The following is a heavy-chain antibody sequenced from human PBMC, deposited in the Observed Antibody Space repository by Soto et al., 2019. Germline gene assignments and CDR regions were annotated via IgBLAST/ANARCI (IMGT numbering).Heavy chain of an antibody. V-gene: IGHV3-23*01. CDR3: AKDKSMGAGSYSYFDS. CDR1: GFTFISYA. D-gene: IGHD1-26*01. Sequence: WGSLGLSCAASGFTFISYAIIFFRHSPFKWLEWVSFISGSDDSTYYADSVKGRFTISRDNSKNTLYLQINSLRAEDTAIYYCAKDKSMGAGSYSYFDSWGQGTLVTVSS. J-gene: IGHJ4*02. CDR2: ISGSDDST.